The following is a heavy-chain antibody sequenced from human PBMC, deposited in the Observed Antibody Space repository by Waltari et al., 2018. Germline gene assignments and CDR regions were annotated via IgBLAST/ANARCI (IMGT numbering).Heavy chain of an antibody. D-gene: IGHD2-2*01. CDR2: ISYDGSYK. V-gene: IGHV3-30*18. CDR1: GFTFSSYD. Sequence: QVQLVESGGGVVQPGRSLRLSCEGSGFTFSSYDIHWVRQAPGKGLEWVAGISYDGSYKSYAASVKGRFTSSRDNSKNTVYLQVNSLRPEDTALYYCANGRLGGACSGPSCPPEFEYWGQGTLVTVSS. J-gene: IGHJ4*01. CDR3: ANGRLGGACSGPSCPPEFEY.